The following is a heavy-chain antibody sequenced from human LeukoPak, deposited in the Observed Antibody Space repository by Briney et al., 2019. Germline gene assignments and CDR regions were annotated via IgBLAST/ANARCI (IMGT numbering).Heavy chain of an antibody. Sequence: PSETLSLTCTVSGGSISSSSYYWGWIRQPPGKGLEWIGSIYYSGSIYSTPSLKSRVTIAVDTSKNEFSLKLSSVTAADTAVYYCARHPGPIAAAGKPSDYWGQGTLVTVSS. V-gene: IGHV4-39*07. CDR2: IYYSGSI. D-gene: IGHD6-13*01. CDR3: ARHPGPIAAAGKPSDY. CDR1: GGSISSSSYY. J-gene: IGHJ4*02.